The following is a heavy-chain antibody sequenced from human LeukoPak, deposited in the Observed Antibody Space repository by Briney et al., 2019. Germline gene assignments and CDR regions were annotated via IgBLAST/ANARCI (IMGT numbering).Heavy chain of an antibody. Sequence: GASVKVSCKASGGTFSSYAISWVRQAPGQGLEWMAGIIPIFGTANYAQKFQVRVTITTDESTSTAYMELSSLRSEDTAVYYCARGGGSQAFDYWGQGTLVTVSS. CDR3: ARGGGSQAFDY. V-gene: IGHV1-69*05. CDR2: IIPIFGTA. J-gene: IGHJ4*02. D-gene: IGHD1-26*01. CDR1: GGTFSSYA.